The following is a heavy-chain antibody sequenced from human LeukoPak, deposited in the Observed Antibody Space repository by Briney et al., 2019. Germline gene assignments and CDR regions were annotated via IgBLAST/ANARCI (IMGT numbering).Heavy chain of an antibody. J-gene: IGHJ4*02. CDR1: GFTFSSYS. CDR2: ISSSSSYI. V-gene: IGHV3-21*01. CDR3: ASSDILTGYSEYYFDC. Sequence: GGSLRLSCAASGFTFSSYSMNWVRQAPGKGLEWVSSISSSSSYIYYADSVKGRFTISRDNAKNSLYLQMNSLRAEDTAVYYCASSDILTGYSEYYFDCWGQGTLVTVSS. D-gene: IGHD3-9*01.